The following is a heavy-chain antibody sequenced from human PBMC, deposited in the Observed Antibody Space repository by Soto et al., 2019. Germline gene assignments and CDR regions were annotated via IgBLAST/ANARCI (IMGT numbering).Heavy chain of an antibody. D-gene: IGHD6-6*01. V-gene: IGHV3-74*01. CDR3: ARDLEYSSSGYYYYGIDV. Sequence: GESLKISCAASGFTFSSYWMHWVRQAPGKGLVWVSRINSDGSSTSYPDSVKGRFTISRDKAKNTLYLQMNSLRAEDTAEYYCARDLEYSSSGYYYYGIDVWGQGTTVTVSS. CDR2: INSDGSST. CDR1: GFTFSSYW. J-gene: IGHJ6*02.